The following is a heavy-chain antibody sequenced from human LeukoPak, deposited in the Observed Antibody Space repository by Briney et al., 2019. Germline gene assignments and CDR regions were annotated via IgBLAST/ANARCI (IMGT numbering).Heavy chain of an antibody. J-gene: IGHJ4*02. D-gene: IGHD6-13*01. Sequence: SETLSLTCAVSGYSISSGYYWGWIRQPPGKGLEWIGGIYHSGSTYYNPSLKSRVTISVDTSKNQFSLKLSSVTAADTAVYYCARSHVAAAGKGYFDYWGQGTLVTVSS. CDR3: ARSHVAAAGKGYFDY. V-gene: IGHV4-38-2*01. CDR1: GYSISSGYY. CDR2: IYHSGST.